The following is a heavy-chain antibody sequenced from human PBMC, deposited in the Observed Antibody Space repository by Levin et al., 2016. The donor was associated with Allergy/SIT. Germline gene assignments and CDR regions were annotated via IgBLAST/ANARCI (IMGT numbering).Heavy chain of an antibody. Sequence: PGKGLEWIGEINHSGSTNYNPSLKSRVTISVDTSKNQFSLKLSSVTAADTAVYYCARDTRWRYAFDIWGQGTMVTVSS. J-gene: IGHJ3*02. D-gene: IGHD5-24*01. CDR3: ARDTRWRYAFDI. CDR2: INHSGST. V-gene: IGHV4-34*01.